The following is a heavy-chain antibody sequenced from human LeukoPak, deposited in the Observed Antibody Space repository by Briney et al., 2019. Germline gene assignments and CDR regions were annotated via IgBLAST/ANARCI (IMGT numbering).Heavy chain of an antibody. CDR1: GFTFSSYS. CDR2: ISPSGDIT. J-gene: IGHJ4*02. CDR3: AKDDAWLRFGE. Sequence: GGSLRLSCAASGFTFSSYSMNWVRQAPGKGLEWVSGISPSGDITYYADSVKGRFTISRDNSLYLEVISLTAEDTAVYYCAKDDAWLRFGEWSQGTLVTVSS. D-gene: IGHD3-10*01. V-gene: IGHV3-23*01.